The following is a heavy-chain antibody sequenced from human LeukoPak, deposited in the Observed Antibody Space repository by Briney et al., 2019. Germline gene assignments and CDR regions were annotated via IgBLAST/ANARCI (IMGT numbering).Heavy chain of an antibody. CDR1: GGSISGYY. CDR3: ARERIGHSLFDY. J-gene: IGHJ4*02. D-gene: IGHD2-15*01. Sequence: SETLSLTCAASGGSISGYYWSWIRQPPGKGLEWIGYIHYSGTTNYNPSLNSRVTISVDMSKNQFSLKLSSVTAADTAVYYCARERIGHSLFDYWGQGTLVTVSS. CDR2: IHYSGTT. V-gene: IGHV4-59*01.